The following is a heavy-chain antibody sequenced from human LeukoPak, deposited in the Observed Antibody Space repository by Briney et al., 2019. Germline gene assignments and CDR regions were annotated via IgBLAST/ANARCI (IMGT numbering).Heavy chain of an antibody. J-gene: IGHJ4*02. CDR1: GFTFSSYS. D-gene: IGHD6-13*01. CDR2: ISGSGGST. Sequence: GGSLRLSCAASGFTFSSYSMNWVRQAPGKGLEWVSAISGSGGSTYYADSVKGRFTISRDNSKNTLYLQMNSLRAEDTAVYYCAKGGYSSHFDYWGQGTLVTVSS. CDR3: AKGGYSSHFDY. V-gene: IGHV3-23*01.